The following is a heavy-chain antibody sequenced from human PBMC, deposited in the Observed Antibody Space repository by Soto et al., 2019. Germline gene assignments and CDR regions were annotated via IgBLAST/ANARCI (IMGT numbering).Heavy chain of an antibody. Sequence: SVKVSCKAAGFTFSTAAVQWVRQARGQRPEWMGWIVGGSGNTNYAQNSQERVIITRDMSTSTVYMELSSLRSDDTAVYFCAARRSGLYAMDVWGQGTTVTVSS. J-gene: IGHJ6*02. D-gene: IGHD1-26*01. CDR3: AARRSGLYAMDV. CDR2: IVGGSGNT. CDR1: GFTFSTAA. V-gene: IGHV1-58*01.